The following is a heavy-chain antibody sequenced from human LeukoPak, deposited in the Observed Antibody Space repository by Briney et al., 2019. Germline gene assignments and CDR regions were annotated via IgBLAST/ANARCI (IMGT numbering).Heavy chain of an antibody. D-gene: IGHD6-19*01. CDR1: GFTISSYG. V-gene: IGHV3-33*01. CDR3: ARYGSGWGFDY. Sequence: PGRSLRLSCAASGFTISSYGMHWVRQAPGKGLEWVAVIWYDGSNKYYADSVKGRFTISRDNSKNTLYLQMNSLRAEDTAVYFCARYGSGWGFDYWGQGTLVTVSS. J-gene: IGHJ4*02. CDR2: IWYDGSNK.